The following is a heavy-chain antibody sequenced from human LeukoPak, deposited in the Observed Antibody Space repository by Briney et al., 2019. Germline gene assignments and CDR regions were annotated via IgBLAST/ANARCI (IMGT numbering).Heavy chain of an antibody. J-gene: IGHJ4*02. V-gene: IGHV3-53*01. CDR1: GFTVSSNY. CDR2: IYSAGNT. Sequence: GGSLRLSCAASGFTVSSNYMSWVRQAPGKGLEWVSVIYSAGNTYYTDSVKGRFTISGDNSKNTLYLQMNSLRAEDTAVYYCARDASGFHYFDYWGQGTLVTVSS. D-gene: IGHD3-10*01. CDR3: ARDASGFHYFDY.